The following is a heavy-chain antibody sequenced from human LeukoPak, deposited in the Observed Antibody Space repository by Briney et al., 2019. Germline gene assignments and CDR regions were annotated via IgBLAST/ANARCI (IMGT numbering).Heavy chain of an antibody. V-gene: IGHV3-48*01. Sequence: GGSLRLSCTTSGFTFTDYWMTWVRQAPGKGLEWVSYISSSSSTIYYADSVKGRFTISRDNAKNSLYLQMNSLRAEGTAVYYCAIDISAGYSYGYGYWGQGTLVTVSS. CDR2: ISSSSSTI. CDR1: GFTFTDYW. CDR3: AIDISAGYSYGYGY. D-gene: IGHD5-18*01. J-gene: IGHJ4*02.